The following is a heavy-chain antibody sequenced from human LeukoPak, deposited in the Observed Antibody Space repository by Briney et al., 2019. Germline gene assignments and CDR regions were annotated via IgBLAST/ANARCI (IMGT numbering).Heavy chain of an antibody. CDR2: INPSGGST. CDR1: GYTFTSYY. CDR3: ARVGGGIIAVAGPFDY. Sequence: AASVKVSCKASGYTFTSYYMHWVRQAPGQGLEWMGIINPSGGSTSYAQKFQGRVTMTRDMSTSTVYMELSSLRSEDTAVYYCARVGGGIIAVAGPFDYWGQGTLVTVSS. D-gene: IGHD6-19*01. V-gene: IGHV1-46*01. J-gene: IGHJ4*02.